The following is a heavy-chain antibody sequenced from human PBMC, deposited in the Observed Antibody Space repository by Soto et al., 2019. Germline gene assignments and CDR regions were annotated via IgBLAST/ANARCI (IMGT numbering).Heavy chain of an antibody. V-gene: IGHV1-2*06. CDR1: GYTFTAYY. CDR2: INPNTGAT. J-gene: IGHJ4*02. Sequence: QVQLVQSGAEVKKPGASVKVSCKASGYTFTAYYMHWVRQAPGQGLEWMGPINPNTGATEYAQRLQDRVTMTRDTSLSTAYMEVSRLKSDDTAVYYCVRDGITYYFDYWGQGTLVTVSS. CDR3: VRDGITYYFDY.